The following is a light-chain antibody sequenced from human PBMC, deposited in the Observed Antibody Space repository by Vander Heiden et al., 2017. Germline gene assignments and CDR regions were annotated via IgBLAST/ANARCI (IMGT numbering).Light chain of an antibody. CDR1: SSDVGSYSL. CDR3: CEYTGSQFV. J-gene: IGLJ1*01. Sequence: QSALTQPASVSKSPGQSITISCTGTSSDVGSYSLVSWYQPHPGKAPQLIIFEVNKRPSGVSDRFSGSKSGTTASLTISDPQAEDDSYYYCCEYTGSQFVFGTGTRVTVL. CDR2: EVN. V-gene: IGLV2-23*02.